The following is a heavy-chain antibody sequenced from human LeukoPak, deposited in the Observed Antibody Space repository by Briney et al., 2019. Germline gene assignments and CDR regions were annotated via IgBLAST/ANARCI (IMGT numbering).Heavy chain of an antibody. V-gene: IGHV3-7*01. CDR2: IKYDGSEK. D-gene: IGHD3-10*01. J-gene: IGHJ4*02. CDR3: VRVAGFFDF. CDR1: GFTFRNYW. Sequence: GGSPRLSCATSGFTFRNYWMSWVRQAPGKGLEWVANIKYDGSEKYYEDSVKGRLTISRDNAKNSLYLQINSLRAEDTALYYCVRVAGFFDFWGQGTLVTVSS.